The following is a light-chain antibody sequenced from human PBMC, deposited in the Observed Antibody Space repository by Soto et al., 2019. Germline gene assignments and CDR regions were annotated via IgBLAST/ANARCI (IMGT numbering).Light chain of an antibody. CDR2: GAS. CDR1: QSVSSSY. V-gene: IGKV3-20*01. CDR3: HQYGSSAYT. Sequence: EIVLTQSPGTLSLSPGERATLSCRASQSVSSSYLAWYQQKPGQAPRLLIYGASSRATGIPDRFSGSGSGTDFTLTISSLEPEDFAVYYCHQYGSSAYTFGQGPKLEIK. J-gene: IGKJ2*01.